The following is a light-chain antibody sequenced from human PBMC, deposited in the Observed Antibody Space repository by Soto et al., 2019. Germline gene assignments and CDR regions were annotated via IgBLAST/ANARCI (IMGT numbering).Light chain of an antibody. CDR2: AAS. Sequence: DVPMTQSPSSLSASVGDRVTITCRARQSISSYLNWYQQKPGKAPKLLIYAASSLQSGVPSRFSGSGSGTDFTLTISSLQPEDFAPYYCQHSHSSPQVPATFGQGTRLDIK. V-gene: IGKV1-39*01. CDR1: QSISSY. CDR3: QHSHSSPQVPAT. J-gene: IGKJ5*01.